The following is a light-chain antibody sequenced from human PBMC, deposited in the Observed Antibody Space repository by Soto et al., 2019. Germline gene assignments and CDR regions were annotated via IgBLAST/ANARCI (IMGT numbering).Light chain of an antibody. J-gene: IGKJ4*01. CDR1: QSVSSY. CDR3: QQYSIFALT. Sequence: EIVLTQSPGTLSLSPGERATLSCRASQSVSSYLAWYQQKPGQAPRLLIYGVSSRATGIPDRFSGSGSVTDFTLNISRLEPEDFAVYYCQQYSIFALTFGGGTKVEIK. V-gene: IGKV3-20*01. CDR2: GVS.